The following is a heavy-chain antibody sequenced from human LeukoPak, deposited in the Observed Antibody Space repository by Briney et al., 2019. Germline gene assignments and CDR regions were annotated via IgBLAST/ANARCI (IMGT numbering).Heavy chain of an antibody. CDR2: IYYSGST. Sequence: PSETLSLTCTVSGGSISSYYWSLIRQPPGKGLEWSGYIYYSGSTNYNPSLKSRVTISVDTSKNQFSLKLSSVTAADTAVYYCARYVWGSYPTFEDYWGQGTLVTVSS. V-gene: IGHV4-59*01. CDR1: GGSISSYY. CDR3: ARYVWGSYPTFEDY. D-gene: IGHD3-16*02. J-gene: IGHJ4*02.